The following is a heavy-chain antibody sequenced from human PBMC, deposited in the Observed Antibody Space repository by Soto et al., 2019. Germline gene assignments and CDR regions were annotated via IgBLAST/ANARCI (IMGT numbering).Heavy chain of an antibody. CDR2: IGDDGSNK. CDR1: GVPFSSYS. V-gene: IGHV3-30*02. CDR3: ASSIK. Sequence: GGSLRLSCAAAGVPFSSYSMPWVRQAPGKGLDWVSFIGDDGSNKDYADSVKGRFTISRDNSKNTLFLQMNNLRVDETAVYYCASSIKWGQGSLVTFSS. J-gene: IGHJ1*01.